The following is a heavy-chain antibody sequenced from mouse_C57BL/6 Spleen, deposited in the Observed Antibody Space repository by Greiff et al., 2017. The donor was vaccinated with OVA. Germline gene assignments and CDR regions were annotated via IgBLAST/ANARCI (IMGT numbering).Heavy chain of an antibody. CDR2: IHPNSGST. V-gene: IGHV1-64*01. J-gene: IGHJ4*01. CDR3: ARSGYDYDIYAMDY. Sequence: VQLQQPGAELVTPGASVKLSCKASGYTFTSYWMHWVKQRPGQGLEWIGMIHPNSGSTNYNEKFKSKATLTVDKSSSTAYMQLSSLTSEDSAVYYCARSGYDYDIYAMDYWGQGTSVTVSS. CDR1: GYTFTSYW. D-gene: IGHD2-4*01.